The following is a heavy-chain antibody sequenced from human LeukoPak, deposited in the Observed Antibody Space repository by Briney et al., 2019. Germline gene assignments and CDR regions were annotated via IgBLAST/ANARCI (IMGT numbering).Heavy chain of an antibody. CDR2: ISSGGRTI. CDR3: ARDYYDSSGYYFPVDAFDI. J-gene: IGHJ3*02. V-gene: IGHV3-48*03. CDR1: GFTFSNYE. Sequence: GGSLRLSCAASGFTFSNYEMNWVRQAPGKGLEWVSYISSGGRTIYYADSVKGRFTISRDNAENSLYLQMNSLRAEDTAVYYCARDYYDSSGYYFPVDAFDIWGQGTMVTVSS. D-gene: IGHD3-22*01.